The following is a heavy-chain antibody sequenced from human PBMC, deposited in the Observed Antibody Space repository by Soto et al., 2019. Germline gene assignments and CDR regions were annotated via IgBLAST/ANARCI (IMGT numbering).Heavy chain of an antibody. J-gene: IGHJ3*02. CDR2: IYSGGST. V-gene: IGHV3-66*01. CDR1: GFTVSSNY. D-gene: IGHD6-6*01. Sequence: GGSLRLSCAASGFTVSSNYMSWVRQAPGKGLEWVSVIYSGGSTYYADSVKGRFTISRDNSKNTLYLQMNSLRAEDTAVYYCARGEYSSSYAFDIWGQGTMVTVSS. CDR3: ARGEYSSSYAFDI.